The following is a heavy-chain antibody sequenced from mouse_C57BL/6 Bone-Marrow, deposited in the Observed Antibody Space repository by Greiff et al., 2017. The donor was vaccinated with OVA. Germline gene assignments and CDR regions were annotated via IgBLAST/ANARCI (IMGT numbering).Heavy chain of an antibody. V-gene: IGHV1-81*01. J-gene: IGHJ2*01. CDR3: ARGWLLNFDY. Sequence: VQVVESGAELARPGASVTLSCKASGYTFTSYGISWVKQRTGQGLEWIGEIYPRSGNTYYNEKFKGKATLTADKSSSTAYMELRSLTSEDSAVYFCARGWLLNFDYWGQGTTLTVSS. CDR2: IYPRSGNT. D-gene: IGHD2-3*01. CDR1: GYTFTSYG.